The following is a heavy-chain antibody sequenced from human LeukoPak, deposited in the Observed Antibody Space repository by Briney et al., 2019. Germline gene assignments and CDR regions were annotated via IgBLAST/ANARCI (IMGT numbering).Heavy chain of an antibody. V-gene: IGHV4-34*01. J-gene: IGHJ5*02. D-gene: IGHD3-22*01. CDR2: INHSGST. CDR1: GGSFSGYY. Sequence: SETLSLTCAVYGGSFSGYYWSWIRQPPGKGLEWIGEINHSGSTNYNPSLKSRGTISVDTSKNQFSLKLSSVTAADTAVYYCASRGTKYYYDSSGYHRYNWFDPWGQGTLVAVSS. CDR3: ASRGTKYYYDSSGYHRYNWFDP.